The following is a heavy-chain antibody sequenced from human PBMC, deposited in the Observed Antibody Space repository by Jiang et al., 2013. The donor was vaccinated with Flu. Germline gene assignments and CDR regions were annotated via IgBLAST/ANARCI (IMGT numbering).Heavy chain of an antibody. J-gene: IGHJ4*02. Sequence: QLVESGVEVKKPGASVKVSCKASGYTFTDYFIHWVRQAPGQGLEWMGWINPSSGGTSFPQKFQGRVTMTRDTSISTAYMEVSSLTSDDTAVYYCAKIGVDTGRGFGYWGQGTLLTVSS. CDR1: GYTFTDYF. D-gene: IGHD5-18*01. CDR3: AKIGVDTGRGFGY. CDR2: INPSSGGT. V-gene: IGHV1-2*02.